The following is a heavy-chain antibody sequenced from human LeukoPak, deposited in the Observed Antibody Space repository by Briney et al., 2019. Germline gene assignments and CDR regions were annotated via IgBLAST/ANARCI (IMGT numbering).Heavy chain of an antibody. V-gene: IGHV3-48*02. J-gene: IGHJ3*02. CDR1: GFTFSDYN. CDR2: ISRSTSAI. Sequence: GGSLRLSCAASGFTFSDYNMNWVRQAPGKGLEWISYISRSTSAIYYADSVKGRFTISRDSANDSLYLQMSSLRDDDTALYYCARYTAYAFDIWGQGTMVTVSS. CDR3: ARYTAYAFDI. D-gene: IGHD2-2*02.